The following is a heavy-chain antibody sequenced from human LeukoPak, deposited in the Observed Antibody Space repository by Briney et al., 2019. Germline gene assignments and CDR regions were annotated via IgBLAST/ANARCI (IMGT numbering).Heavy chain of an antibody. J-gene: IGHJ4*02. CDR1: GYTFASYD. Sequence: GASVKVSCKASGYTFASYDINWVRQATGQGLEWMGWMNPNSGNTGYAQKFQGRVTMTRNTSISTAYMELSSLRSEDTAVYYCAREQYYDSSEDYWGQGTLVTVSS. CDR2: MNPNSGNT. CDR3: AREQYYDSSEDY. V-gene: IGHV1-8*01. D-gene: IGHD3-22*01.